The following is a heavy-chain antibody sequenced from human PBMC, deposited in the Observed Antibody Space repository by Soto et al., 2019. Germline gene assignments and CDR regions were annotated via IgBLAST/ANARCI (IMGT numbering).Heavy chain of an antibody. D-gene: IGHD3-16*01. CDR2: ISYDGTNK. V-gene: IGHV3-30*18. CDR3: AKGLGWRVLGDAFDI. CDR1: GITFSSYG. Sequence: QVQLVESGGGVVQPGRSLRLSCAASGITFSSYGMHWVRQAPGKGLEWVAVISYDGTNKYYGDSVKGRFSISRDNSKNMLYLQMNSLRAEDTAAYYCAKGLGWRVLGDAFDIWGQGTMVTVSS. J-gene: IGHJ3*02.